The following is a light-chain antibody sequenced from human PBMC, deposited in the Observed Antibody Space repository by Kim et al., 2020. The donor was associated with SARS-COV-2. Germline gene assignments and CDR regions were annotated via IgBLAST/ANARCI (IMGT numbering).Light chain of an antibody. Sequence: DIQMPQSPSSLSASAGDRVTITCRASQGISNSLAWYRQKPGKVPMLLIYGASTLQSGVPSRFSGSGSGTDFTLTISSLQPEDAATYYGQKYNRAPWTVGQGTTV. CDR3: QKYNRAPWT. V-gene: IGKV1-27*01. J-gene: IGKJ1*01. CDR1: QGISNS. CDR2: GAS.